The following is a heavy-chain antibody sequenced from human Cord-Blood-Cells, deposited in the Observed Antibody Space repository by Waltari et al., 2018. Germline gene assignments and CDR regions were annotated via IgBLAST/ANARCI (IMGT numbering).Heavy chain of an antibody. CDR1: GFTFSSYA. D-gene: IGHD3-22*01. V-gene: IGHV3-30-3*01. J-gene: IGHJ3*02. Sequence: QVQLVESGGGVVQPGRSLRLSCAASGFTFSSYAMPWVRQAPGKGVEWVAVISYDGSNKYYADSVKGLFTISRDNSKNTLYLQMNSLRAEDTAVYYCARDSSGYYAFDIWGQGTMVTVSS. CDR3: ARDSSGYYAFDI. CDR2: ISYDGSNK.